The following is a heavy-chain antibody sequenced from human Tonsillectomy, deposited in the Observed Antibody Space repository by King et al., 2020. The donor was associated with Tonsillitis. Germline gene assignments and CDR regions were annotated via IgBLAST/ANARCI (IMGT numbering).Heavy chain of an antibody. V-gene: IGHV4-4*02. CDR3: ARDRDGYNNGGGAFDV. CDR2: VYHSGLT. D-gene: IGHD5-24*01. CDR1: GGSINSRDW. Sequence: VQLQESGPGLVKPSGTLSLTCAVSGGSINSRDWWSWVRQPPGKGLEWIGEVYHSGLTHYNPSLKSRVTISLDNSKNQFSLNLSSVTAAATAVYYCARDRDGYNNGGGAFDVWGQGTMLSVSS. J-gene: IGHJ3*01.